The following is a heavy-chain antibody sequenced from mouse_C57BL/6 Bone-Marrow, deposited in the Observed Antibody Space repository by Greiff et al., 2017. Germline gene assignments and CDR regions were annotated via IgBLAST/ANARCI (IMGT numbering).Heavy chain of an antibody. CDR2: IDPSDSYT. V-gene: IGHV1-69*01. CDR3: AREGITTVEAHFDY. D-gene: IGHD1-1*01. J-gene: IGHJ2*01. CDR1: GYTFTSYW. Sequence: QVQLQQPGAELVMPGASVKLSCKASGYTFTSYWMHWVKQRPGQGLEWIGEIDPSDSYTNYNQKFKGKSTLTVDKSSSTAYMQLSSLTSEDSAVYYCAREGITTVEAHFDYWGQGTTLTVSS.